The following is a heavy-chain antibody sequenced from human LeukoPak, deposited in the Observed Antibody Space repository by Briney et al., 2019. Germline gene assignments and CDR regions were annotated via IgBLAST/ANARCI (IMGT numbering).Heavy chain of an antibody. V-gene: IGHV4-59*08. D-gene: IGHD4-17*01. CDR3: ARYTGDYAFDY. CDR2: IYYSGST. Sequence: SETLSFTCTVSGGSISSYYWSWIRQPPGKGLEWIGYIYYSGSTNYNTSLKSRVTISVDTSKNQFSLKLSSVTAADTAVYYCARYTGDYAFDYWGQGTLVTVSS. CDR1: GGSISSYY. J-gene: IGHJ4*02.